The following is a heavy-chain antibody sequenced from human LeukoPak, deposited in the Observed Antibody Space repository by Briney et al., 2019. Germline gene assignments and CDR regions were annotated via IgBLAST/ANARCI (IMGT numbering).Heavy chain of an antibody. CDR1: GFNFGVYW. Sequence: GGSLRLSCAASGFNFGVYWMSWVRKAPGKGLEWVANIKQDGSERNYMDSAKGRFTIARDNAKSSLHLQMNSLRVEDTAVYYCARDTRGLFDYWGQGTLVTVSS. CDR3: ARDTRGLFDY. J-gene: IGHJ4*02. CDR2: IKQDGSER. D-gene: IGHD3-10*01. V-gene: IGHV3-7*01.